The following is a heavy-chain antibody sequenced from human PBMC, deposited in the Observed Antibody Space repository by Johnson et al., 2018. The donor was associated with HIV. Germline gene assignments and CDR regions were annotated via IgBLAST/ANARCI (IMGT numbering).Heavy chain of an antibody. V-gene: IGHV3-64*01. Sequence: EVQLVESGGGLVQPGGSLRLSCEASGFTFSSYAMHWVRQAPGKGLEYVSAISSNGGSTYYANSVKGRFTISRDNSKNTLYLQMGSLRAEDMAVYYCARGLTIFGVVTDAFDICGQGTMVTV. CDR1: GFTFSSYA. J-gene: IGHJ3*02. CDR3: ARGLTIFGVVTDAFDI. D-gene: IGHD3-3*01. CDR2: ISSNGGST.